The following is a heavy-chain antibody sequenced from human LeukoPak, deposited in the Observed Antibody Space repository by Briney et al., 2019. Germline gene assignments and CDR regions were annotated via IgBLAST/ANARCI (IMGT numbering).Heavy chain of an antibody. CDR1: GGSISSYY. CDR2: IYYSGST. Sequence: PSETLSLTCTVSGGSISSYYWSWIRQPPGKGLEWIGYIYYSGSTNYNPSLKSRVTISVDTSKNQFSLKLSSVTAADTAVYYCARGYYYGSGSYLDYWGQGTLVTVSS. V-gene: IGHV4-59*01. J-gene: IGHJ4*02. D-gene: IGHD3-10*01. CDR3: ARGYYYGSGSYLDY.